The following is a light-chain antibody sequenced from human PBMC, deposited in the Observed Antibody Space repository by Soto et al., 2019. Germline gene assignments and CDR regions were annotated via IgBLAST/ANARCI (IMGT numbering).Light chain of an antibody. Sequence: QSALTQPASVSGSPGQSITISCTGTSNDIGANNYVSWYQHHPGKAPKILIYEAANRPSGVSHRFSGSKSGNTASLTISVLQSYYYAHYFCTSYTSTSTLVFGGGTKLTVL. CDR2: EAA. J-gene: IGLJ2*01. V-gene: IGLV2-14*01. CDR3: TSYTSTSTLV. CDR1: SNDIGANNY.